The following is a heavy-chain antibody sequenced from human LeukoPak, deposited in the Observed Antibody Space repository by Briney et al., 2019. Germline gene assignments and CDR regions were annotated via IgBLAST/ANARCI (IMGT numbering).Heavy chain of an antibody. J-gene: IGHJ4*02. Sequence: TGGSLRLSCAASGFTFRSYEMNWVRQAPGKGLEWVSYISSSGSTIYYADSVKGRFTISRDNAKNSLYLQMNSLRAEDTAVYYCARYGGTIDYWGQGTLVTVSS. V-gene: IGHV3-48*03. D-gene: IGHD2-15*01. CDR3: ARYGGTIDY. CDR1: GFTFRSYE. CDR2: ISSSGSTI.